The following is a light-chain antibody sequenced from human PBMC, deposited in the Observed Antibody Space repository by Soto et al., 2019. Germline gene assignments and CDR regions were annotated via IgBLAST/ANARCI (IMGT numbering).Light chain of an antibody. J-gene: IGKJ1*01. CDR2: GAS. CDR1: QSVTSSC. CDR3: QQYATPPRT. V-gene: IGKV3-20*01. Sequence: VVTQSQGTLSWSPGERATLSCRASQSVTSSCLAWYQQKPGQAPRLLIYGASSRATGIPDRFSGSGSGTDFTLTISRLQPEDFAVYYCQQYATPPRTFGQGTKVDIK.